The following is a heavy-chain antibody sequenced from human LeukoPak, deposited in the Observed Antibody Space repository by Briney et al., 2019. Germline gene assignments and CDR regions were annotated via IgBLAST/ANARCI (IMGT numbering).Heavy chain of an antibody. CDR2: ISGSGGST. Sequence: GGSLRLSCAASGFTFSSYAMSWVRQAPGKGLEWVSAISGSGGSTYYADSVKGRFTLSRDNSKNTLYLQMNSLRAEDTAVYYCAKDLPGTVTTYLGWFDPWGQGTLVTVSS. CDR3: AKDLPGTVTTYLGWFDP. V-gene: IGHV3-23*01. CDR1: GFTFSSYA. D-gene: IGHD4-17*01. J-gene: IGHJ5*02.